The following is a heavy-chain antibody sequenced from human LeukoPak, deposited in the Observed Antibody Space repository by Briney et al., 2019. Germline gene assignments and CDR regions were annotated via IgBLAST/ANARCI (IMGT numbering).Heavy chain of an antibody. J-gene: IGHJ4*02. CDR2: INHSGST. Sequence: SETLSLTCAVYGGSFSGYYWSWIRQPPGKGLEWIGEINHSGSTNYNPSLKSRVTISVDTSKNQFSLKLSSVTAADTAVYYCARGRAYWGQGTLVTVSS. V-gene: IGHV4-34*01. CDR3: ARGRAY. CDR1: GGSFSGYY.